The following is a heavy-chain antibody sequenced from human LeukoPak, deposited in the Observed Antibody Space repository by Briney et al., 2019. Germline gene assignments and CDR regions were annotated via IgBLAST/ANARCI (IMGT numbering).Heavy chain of an antibody. Sequence: SETLSLTCAVYGGSFSGYYWSWIRQPPGKGLEWIGEINHSGSTNYNPSLKSRVTISVDTSKNQFSLKLSSVTAADTAVYYCARDPSGGTGEVWFDPWGQGTLVTVSS. CDR3: ARDPSGGTGEVWFDP. J-gene: IGHJ5*02. CDR1: GGSFSGYY. D-gene: IGHD3-16*01. CDR2: INHSGST. V-gene: IGHV4-34*01.